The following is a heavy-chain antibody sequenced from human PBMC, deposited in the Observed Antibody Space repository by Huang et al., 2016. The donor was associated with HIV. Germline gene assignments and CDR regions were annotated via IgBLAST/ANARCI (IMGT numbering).Heavy chain of an antibody. V-gene: IGHV3-48*01. CDR2: ISSSSITI. J-gene: IGHJ3*02. CDR1: GFTFSSYS. Sequence: EVQLVESGGGLVQPGGSLRLSCAASGFTFSSYSMNWVRQAPGKGLEWVSYISSSSITINYADSVKGRFTISRDNAKNSLYLQMNGLRAEDTAVYYCARVRAVVGTSTTDAFDIWGQGTMVTVSS. D-gene: IGHD2-2*01. CDR3: ARVRAVVGTSTTDAFDI.